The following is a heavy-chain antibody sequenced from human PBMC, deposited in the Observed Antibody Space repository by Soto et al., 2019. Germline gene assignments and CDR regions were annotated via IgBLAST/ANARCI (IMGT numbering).Heavy chain of an antibody. CDR2: IFYNGGA. CDR3: ARDGDHDYFYGMDI. Sequence: LQESVPGLVKASETLSLSCSVSFGPMRGYYWNWIRQPPGKGLEWIANIFYNGGANYNPSLRSRVTISVDKSKNSFSLRLTSVTPADTAVYYCARDGDHDYFYGMDIWGQGTTVTVS. J-gene: IGHJ6*02. CDR1: FGPMRGYY. D-gene: IGHD7-27*01. V-gene: IGHV4-59*01.